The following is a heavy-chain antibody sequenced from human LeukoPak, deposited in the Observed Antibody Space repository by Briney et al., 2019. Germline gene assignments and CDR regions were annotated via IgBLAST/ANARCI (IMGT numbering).Heavy chain of an antibody. CDR1: GFTFSSYA. CDR3: VNSGGGRFDY. CDR2: ISGSGGSGGST. D-gene: IGHD2-15*01. V-gene: IGHV3-23*01. Sequence: PGGALRLSCAASGFTFSSYAMSWVRQAPGKGLEWVSGISGSGGSGGSTYYAVSVKGRFTISRDNSKDTLYLQMSSLRAEDTAVYYCVNSGGGRFDYWGQGTLVTVSS. J-gene: IGHJ4*02.